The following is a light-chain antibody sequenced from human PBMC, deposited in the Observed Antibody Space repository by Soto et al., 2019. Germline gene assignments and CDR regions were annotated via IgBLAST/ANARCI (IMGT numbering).Light chain of an antibody. CDR1: SSDIGGYDY. Sequence: QSVLTQPASVSGSPGQSITISCTGTSSDIGGYDYVSWYQQRPGKAPKLMIYEVRYRSSGVSNRFSGSKSGNTASLTISGLQAEDKAVYYCCSYTRTSNHYFFGSGTKVTVL. V-gene: IGLV2-14*01. CDR3: CSYTRTSNHYF. CDR2: EVR. J-gene: IGLJ1*01.